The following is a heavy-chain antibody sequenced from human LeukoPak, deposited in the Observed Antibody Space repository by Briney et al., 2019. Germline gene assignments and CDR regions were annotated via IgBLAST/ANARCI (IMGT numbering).Heavy chain of an antibody. Sequence: PGRSLRLSCAASGFTFSDYGIHWVRQAPGKGLEWVAVIWYDGTNKYYGDSVKGRFTISRDNSKNTLYLQMNSLRAEDTAVYYCAKDRGSYSTTADSWGLGTLVTVSS. D-gene: IGHD1-26*01. CDR1: GFTFSDYG. CDR3: AKDRGSYSTTADS. V-gene: IGHV3-33*06. CDR2: IWYDGTNK. J-gene: IGHJ5*01.